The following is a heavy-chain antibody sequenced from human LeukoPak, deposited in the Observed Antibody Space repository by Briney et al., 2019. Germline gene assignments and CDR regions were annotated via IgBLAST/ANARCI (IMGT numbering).Heavy chain of an antibody. V-gene: IGHV3-30*04. CDR1: GFTFSSYA. CDR2: ISYDGSNK. Sequence: SGGSLRLSCAASGFTFSSYAMHWVRQAPGKGLEWVAVISYDGSNKYYADSVKGRFTISRDNSKNTLYLQMNSLRAEDTAVYYCARDSGSGGSYYYYYMDVWGKGTTVTVSS. D-gene: IGHD1-26*01. J-gene: IGHJ6*03. CDR3: ARDSGSGGSYYYYYMDV.